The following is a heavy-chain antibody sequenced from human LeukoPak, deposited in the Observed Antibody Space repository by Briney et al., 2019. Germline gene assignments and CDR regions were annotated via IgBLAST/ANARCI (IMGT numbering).Heavy chain of an antibody. CDR3: ARDHPAYYDFWSGYYRHDAFDI. CDR2: IYYSGST. CDR1: GGSISSDGYY. V-gene: IGHV4-61*08. J-gene: IGHJ3*02. Sequence: SETLSLTFTVSGGSISSDGYYWSWIRQPPGKGLEWIGYIYYSGSTNYNPSLKSRVTISVDTSKNQFSLKLSSVTAADTAVYYYARDHPAYYDFWSGYYRHDAFDIWGQGTMVTVSS. D-gene: IGHD3-3*01.